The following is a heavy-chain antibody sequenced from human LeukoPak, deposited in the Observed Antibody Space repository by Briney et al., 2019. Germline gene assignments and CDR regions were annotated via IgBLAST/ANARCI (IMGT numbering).Heavy chain of an antibody. Sequence: GGSLRLSCAASGFTFNGYAMNWVRQAPGKGLEWVSAISDSGDNTYYADSVKGRFTVSRDNSRNTLYLQINSLRAEDTAVYYCAKNGAYSGYDYIDYWGQGTLVTVSS. V-gene: IGHV3-23*01. CDR3: AKNGAYSGYDYIDY. CDR2: ISDSGDNT. J-gene: IGHJ4*02. D-gene: IGHD5-12*01. CDR1: GFTFNGYA.